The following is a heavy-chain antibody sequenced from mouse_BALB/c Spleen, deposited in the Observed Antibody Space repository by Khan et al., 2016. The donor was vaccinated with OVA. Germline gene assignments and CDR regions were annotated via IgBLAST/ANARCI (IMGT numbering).Heavy chain of an antibody. CDR1: GYSITSDYA. D-gene: IGHD1-1*01. CDR3: ARSWTITTVDATCFHY. J-gene: IGHJ2*01. V-gene: IGHV3-2*02. CDR2: IKYSGST. Sequence: VQLKESGPGLVKPSQSLSLTCTVTGYSITSDYAWNWIRQFPGNKLEWMGYIKYSGSTSYNPSLKSRISITRETSKNQFFLQLNSVTTEDTATXYCARSWTITTVDATCFHYWGQGTTLTVSS.